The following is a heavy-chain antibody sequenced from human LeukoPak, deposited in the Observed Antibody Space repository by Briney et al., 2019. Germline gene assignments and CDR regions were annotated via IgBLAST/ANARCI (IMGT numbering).Heavy chain of an antibody. CDR2: ISYDGSNK. V-gene: IGHV3-30-3*01. Sequence: GGSLRLSCAASGFTFRSFGMHWVRQAPGKGLEWVAVISYDGSNKDYGDSVKGRFTISRDSSKNTLYLQMNSLRIEDTAVYYCARDYSTRYAMDVWGQGTTVTVSS. D-gene: IGHD2-2*01. CDR1: GFTFRSFG. J-gene: IGHJ6*02. CDR3: ARDYSTRYAMDV.